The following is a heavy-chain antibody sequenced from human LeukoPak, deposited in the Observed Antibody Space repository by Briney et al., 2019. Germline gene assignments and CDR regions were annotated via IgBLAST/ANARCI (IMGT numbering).Heavy chain of an antibody. D-gene: IGHD4-17*01. Sequence: GGSLRLSCAASGFTFSSYWMSWVRQAPGKGLEWVANIKQDGSEKYYVDSVKGRFTISRDNAKNSLNLQMNSLRAEDTAVYYCAGRTPGAYFDYWGQGTLVTVSS. CDR3: AGRTPGAYFDY. CDR2: IKQDGSEK. CDR1: GFTFSSYW. J-gene: IGHJ4*02. V-gene: IGHV3-7*03.